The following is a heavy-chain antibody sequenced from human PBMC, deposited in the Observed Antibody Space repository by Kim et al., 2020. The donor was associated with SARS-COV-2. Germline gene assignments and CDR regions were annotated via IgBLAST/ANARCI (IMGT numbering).Heavy chain of an antibody. V-gene: IGHV3-33*01. CDR1: GFIFRSYG. D-gene: IGHD3-16*01. CDR3: ARDGKAGGIDY. J-gene: IGHJ4*02. Sequence: GGSLRLYCAASGFIFRSYGMHWVRQAPGKGLEWVAVIWYDGSNKYYGDSVKGRFTIARDNSKSTLYLQMNSLRAEDTAVYSCARDGKAGGIDYWGQGTLVTVSS. CDR2: IWYDGSNK.